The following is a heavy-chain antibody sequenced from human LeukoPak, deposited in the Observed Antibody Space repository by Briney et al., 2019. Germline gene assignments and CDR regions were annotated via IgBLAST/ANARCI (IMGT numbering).Heavy chain of an antibody. CDR2: IRYDGSNK. CDR3: AKTAMQVVPAAPYYFDY. V-gene: IGHV3-30*02. CDR1: GFSFSSYG. Sequence: GGSLRLSCAASGFSFSSYGMHWVRQAPGKGLEWVAFIRYDGSNKYYADSVKGRFTISRDNSKNTLYLQMNSLRAEDTAVYYCAKTAMQVVPAAPYYFDYWGQGTPVTVSS. J-gene: IGHJ4*02. D-gene: IGHD2-2*01.